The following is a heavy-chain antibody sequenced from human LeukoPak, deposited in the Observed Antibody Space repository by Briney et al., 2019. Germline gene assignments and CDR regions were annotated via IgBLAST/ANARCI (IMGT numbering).Heavy chain of an antibody. J-gene: IGHJ4*02. CDR2: TRNKANSYTT. V-gene: IGHV3-72*01. CDR3: ASSEGSY. D-gene: IGHD3-10*01. CDR1: GFTFSDHY. Sequence: GGSLRLSCAASGFTFSDHYMDWVRQAPGKGLEWVGRTRNKANSYTTEYAASVKGRFTMSRDDSKNSLYLQMNSLKTEDTAVYYCASSEGSYWGQGTLVTVSS.